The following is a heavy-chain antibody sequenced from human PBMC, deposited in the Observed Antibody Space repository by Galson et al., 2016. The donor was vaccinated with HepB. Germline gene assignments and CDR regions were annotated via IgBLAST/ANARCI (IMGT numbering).Heavy chain of an antibody. CDR2: IHHSGST. CDR1: GGSFSGYY. Sequence: SETLSLTCAVYGGSFSGYYWSWIRQPPGKGLEWIGEIHHSGSTSYSPSLKSRVTISVDTSKNQFSLRLRSVTAADTAVYYCARGLAVELDSKSYDYYGLDVWGRGTTVTVSS. D-gene: IGHD6-19*01. CDR3: ARGLAVELDSKSYDYYGLDV. V-gene: IGHV4-34*01. J-gene: IGHJ6*04.